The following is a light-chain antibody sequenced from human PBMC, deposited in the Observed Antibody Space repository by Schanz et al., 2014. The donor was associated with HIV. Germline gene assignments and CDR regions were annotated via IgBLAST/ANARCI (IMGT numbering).Light chain of an antibody. CDR2: DVS. J-gene: IGLJ2*01. CDR3: CSYESNSRNVV. Sequence: QSALTQPASVSGSPGQSITISCTGTSSDVGGYNYVSWYQQHPGKAPKLMIYDVSNRPSGVSTRFSGSKSDNTASLTISGLQSEDEADYYCCSYESNSRNVVFGGGTKLTVL. CDR1: SSDVGGYNY. V-gene: IGLV2-14*03.